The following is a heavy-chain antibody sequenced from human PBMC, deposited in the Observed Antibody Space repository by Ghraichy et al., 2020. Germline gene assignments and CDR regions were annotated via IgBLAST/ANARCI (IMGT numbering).Heavy chain of an antibody. CDR1: GFTFTTYA. V-gene: IGHV3-23*01. Sequence: SCAASGFTFTTYAMSWVRQAPGKGLEWVSAISGSGGSTFYADSVKGRFTISRDNSKNTLFLQMNSLRAEDTAVYYCAKQGRRGYFDFWGQGTLVTVSS. CDR2: ISGSGGST. CDR3: AKQGRRGYFDF. J-gene: IGHJ4*02.